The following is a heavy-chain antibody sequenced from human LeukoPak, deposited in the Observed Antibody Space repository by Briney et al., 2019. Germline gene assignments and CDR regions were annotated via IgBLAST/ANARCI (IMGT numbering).Heavy chain of an antibody. D-gene: IGHD2-2*01. CDR1: GFTFSSYG. V-gene: IGHV3-30*02. CDR2: IRYDGSNK. CDR3: AKDDQLLLVY. Sequence: GGSLRLSCAASGFTFSSYGMHWVRQAPGKGLEWVAFIRYDGSNKYYADSVKGRFTISRDNSKNTLYLQMNGLRAEDTAVYYCAKDDQLLLVYWGQGTLVTVSS. J-gene: IGHJ4*02.